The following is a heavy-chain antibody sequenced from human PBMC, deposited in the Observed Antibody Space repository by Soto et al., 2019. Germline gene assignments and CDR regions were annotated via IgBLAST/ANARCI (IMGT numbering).Heavy chain of an antibody. CDR3: ATVHNTSRSFDY. Sequence: GGSLRLSCAASGLTFNIYAMTWVRQAPGKGLEWVSTTGATGRTTYYADSVKGRFTVSRDNSKNTLDLHMSSLRAEDTAVYYCATVHNTSRSFDYWGQGTLVTVSS. V-gene: IGHV3-23*01. CDR2: TGATGRTT. D-gene: IGHD1-20*01. CDR1: GLTFNIYA. J-gene: IGHJ4*02.